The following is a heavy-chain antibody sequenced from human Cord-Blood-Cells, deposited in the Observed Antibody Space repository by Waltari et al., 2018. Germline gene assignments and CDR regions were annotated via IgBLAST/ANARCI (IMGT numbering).Heavy chain of an antibody. CDR3: ARGDSSSWFDY. D-gene: IGHD6-13*01. CDR2: IIPIFGTA. J-gene: IGHJ4*02. Sequence: QVQLVQSGAEVKKPGSSVKVPCKASGGTFRSSAIRWVRQAPGQGLEWMGGIIPIFGTANYAQKFQGRVTITADESTSTAYMELSSLRSEDTAVYYCARGDSSSWFDYWGQGTLVTVSS. V-gene: IGHV1-69*01. CDR1: GGTFRSSA.